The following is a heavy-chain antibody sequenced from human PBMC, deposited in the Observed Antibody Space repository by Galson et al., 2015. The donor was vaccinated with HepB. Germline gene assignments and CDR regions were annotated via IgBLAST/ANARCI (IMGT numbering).Heavy chain of an antibody. CDR2: ISTNGGST. CDR3: VRASLWGDNYFDH. D-gene: IGHD2-21*01. J-gene: IGHJ4*02. V-gene: IGHV3-64D*06. Sequence: SLRLSCAASGFTFSSYSLHWVRQAPGKGLEFVSGISTNGGSTDYADSVKGRFTISRDNSKNTLWLQMRSLRVEDAAVYYCVRASLWGDNYFDHWGQGTLVTVSS. CDR1: GFTFSSYS.